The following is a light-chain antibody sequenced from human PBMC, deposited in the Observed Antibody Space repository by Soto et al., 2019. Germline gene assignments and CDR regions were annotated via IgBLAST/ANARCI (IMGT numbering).Light chain of an antibody. Sequence: AVQIAHSPFSLSASAGDRDAIACRVSQDVGRYLAWYQQKPGQAPKLLIYGASTLQSGVPSRFSGGGSGTDFTLTISCLQSEDFATYYCQHYKNHPCTFGQGTKVDI. V-gene: IGKV1-8*01. CDR1: QDVGRY. J-gene: IGKJ1*01. CDR3: QHYKNHPCT. CDR2: GAS.